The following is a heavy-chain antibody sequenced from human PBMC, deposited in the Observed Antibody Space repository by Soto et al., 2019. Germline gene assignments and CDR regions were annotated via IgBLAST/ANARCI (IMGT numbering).Heavy chain of an antibody. D-gene: IGHD2-8*02. CDR3: TTDCPGGIAWPCY. V-gene: IGHV3-15*01. Sequence: GGSLRLSCAASGFTFSNAWMSWVRQAPGKGLEWVGRIKSKTDGGTTDYAAPVKGRFTISRDDSKNTLYLQMNSLKTEDTAVYYCTTDCPGGIAWPCYWGQGTLVTVSS. CDR1: GFTFSNAW. CDR2: IKSKTDGGTT. J-gene: IGHJ4*02.